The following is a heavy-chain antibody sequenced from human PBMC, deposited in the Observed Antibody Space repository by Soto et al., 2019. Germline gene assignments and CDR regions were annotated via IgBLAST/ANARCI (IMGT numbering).Heavy chain of an antibody. Sequence: VRRWRLGVEGRKPGSWWGAPGRALGATFGGHVLNGWRQPLGQGLGWMGGIIPIFGSPNYAQKFQGRVTITADESSITAYMELSSLRAEDTAVYYCAGTVEIPYYHGMDVWGQGTTVTVSS. D-gene: IGHD4-4*01. J-gene: IGHJ6*02. CDR2: IIPIFGSP. CDR3: AGTVEIPYYHGMDV. V-gene: IGHV1-69*01. CDR1: GATFGGHV.